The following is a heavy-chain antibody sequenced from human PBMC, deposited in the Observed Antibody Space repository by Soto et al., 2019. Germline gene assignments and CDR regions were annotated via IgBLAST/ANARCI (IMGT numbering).Heavy chain of an antibody. CDR3: AKRVSVHYYFDY. J-gene: IGHJ4*02. V-gene: IGHV4-34*01. Sequence: PSETLSLTCAVYGGSFSDYYWSWIRQPPGKGLEWIGEINYSGSTNYNPSLKSRVTISRDTSRSQFSLKMSSVTAADTAVYYCAKRVSVHYYFDYWGQGTPVTVSS. CDR2: INYSGST. CDR1: GGSFSDYY. D-gene: IGHD3-10*01.